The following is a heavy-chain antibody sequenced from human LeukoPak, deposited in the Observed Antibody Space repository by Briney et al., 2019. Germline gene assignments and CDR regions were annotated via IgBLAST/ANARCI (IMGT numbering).Heavy chain of an antibody. V-gene: IGHV3-49*03. Sequence: GGSLRLSCTASGFTFGDYAMSWFRQAPGKGLEWVGFIRSKAYGGTTEYAASVKGRFTISRDDSKSIAYLQMNSLKTEDTAVYYCTRDRYCSGGSCYSPPNWFDPWGQGTLVTVYS. D-gene: IGHD2-15*01. J-gene: IGHJ5*02. CDR2: IRSKAYGGTT. CDR3: TRDRYCSGGSCYSPPNWFDP. CDR1: GFTFGDYA.